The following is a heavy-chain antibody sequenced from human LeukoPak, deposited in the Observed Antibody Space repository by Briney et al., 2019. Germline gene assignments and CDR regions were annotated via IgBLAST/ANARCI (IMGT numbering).Heavy chain of an antibody. CDR3: AKGSYGDYRLYYMDV. V-gene: IGHV3-9*03. CDR1: GFTFDHTA. J-gene: IGHJ6*03. D-gene: IGHD4-17*01. Sequence: PGRSLRLSCAASGFTFDHTAMHLVRQAPGKGLEWVSGISWNSGSIGYADSVKGRFTISRDNVKNSLYLQMNSLRAEDMALYYCAKGSYGDYRLYYMDVWGKGTTVIVSS. CDR2: ISWNSGSI.